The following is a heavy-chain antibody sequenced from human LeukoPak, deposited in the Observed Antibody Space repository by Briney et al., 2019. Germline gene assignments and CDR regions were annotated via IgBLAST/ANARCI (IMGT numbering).Heavy chain of an antibody. CDR1: GDSISGNY. V-gene: IGHV4-59*01. J-gene: IGHJ4*02. CDR3: ARDWSGSGSY. CDR2: IHYSGST. D-gene: IGHD3-10*01. Sequence: SETLSLTCPVSGDSISGNYWSWIRQPPGKGLEWIGYIHYSGSTSYNPSLKSRVTMSVDTSKNQFSLKLTSVTAADTAVYYCARDWSGSGSYWGQGTLVTVSS.